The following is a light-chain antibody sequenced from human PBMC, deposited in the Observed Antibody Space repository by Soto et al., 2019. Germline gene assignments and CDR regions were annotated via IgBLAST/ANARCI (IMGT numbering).Light chain of an antibody. Sequence: DIQMTQSPSSLSASVGDRVTITCRTSQSISVYLNWYQQKPGKVPNLLIYTASSLQSGVPSRFSGSGSGTDFTLTISSLQPEDFATYFCQQSYSRPRTFGQGTKVDIK. V-gene: IGKV1-39*01. CDR1: QSISVY. CDR3: QQSYSRPRT. CDR2: TAS. J-gene: IGKJ1*01.